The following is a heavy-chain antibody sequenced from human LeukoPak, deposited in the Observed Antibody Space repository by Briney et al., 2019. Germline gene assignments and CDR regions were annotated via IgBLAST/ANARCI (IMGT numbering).Heavy chain of an antibody. V-gene: IGHV4-39*01. D-gene: IGHD1-26*01. CDR3: AIIGEDFDY. Sequence: SETLSLTCTVSGGSISSSSYYWGWIRQPPGKGLEWIGSIYYSGSTYYNPSLKSRVTTSVDTSQNQFSLNVNSVTAADTAVYYCAIIGEDFDYWGQGTLVTVSS. CDR2: IYYSGST. CDR1: GGSISSSSYY. J-gene: IGHJ4*02.